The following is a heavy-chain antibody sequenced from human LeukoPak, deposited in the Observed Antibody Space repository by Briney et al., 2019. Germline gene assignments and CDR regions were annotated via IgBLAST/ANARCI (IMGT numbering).Heavy chain of an antibody. Sequence: PGGSLRLSCAASGFTFSSYGMHWVRQAPGKGLEWVAVISYDGSNKYYADSVKGRFTVSRDNSKNTLYLQMNSLRAEDTAVYYCAKDLKAVWSGSSSWFDPWGQGTLVTVSS. J-gene: IGHJ5*02. V-gene: IGHV3-30*18. D-gene: IGHD3-3*01. CDR2: ISYDGSNK. CDR1: GFTFSSYG. CDR3: AKDLKAVWSGSSSWFDP.